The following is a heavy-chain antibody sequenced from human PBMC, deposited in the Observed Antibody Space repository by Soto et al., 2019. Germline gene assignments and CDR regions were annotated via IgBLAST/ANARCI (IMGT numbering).Heavy chain of an antibody. Sequence: PGGSLRLSCAASGFTFSGSAMHWVRQASGKGLEWVGRIRSKANSYATAYAASVKGRFTISRDDSKNTAYLQMNSLKTEDTAVYYCTRRGGSYGDAFDIWGQGTMVTVSS. CDR1: GFTFSGSA. V-gene: IGHV3-73*01. J-gene: IGHJ3*02. D-gene: IGHD1-26*01. CDR3: TRRGGSYGDAFDI. CDR2: IRSKANSYAT.